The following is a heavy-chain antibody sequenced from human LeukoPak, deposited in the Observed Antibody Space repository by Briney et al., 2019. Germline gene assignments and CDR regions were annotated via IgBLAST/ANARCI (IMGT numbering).Heavy chain of an antibody. J-gene: IGHJ4*02. CDR2: IGYDGSKQ. Sequence: GGSLRLSCAASGFFFTSSGMNWVRQAPGKGLEWVTFIGYDGSKQYYADSVKGRFSISRDNSRNTVSLQMNSLRLEDTAVYYCATDGSGTSFPYYFESWGQGTLVTVSS. CDR3: ATDGSGTSFPYYFES. CDR1: GFFFTSSG. V-gene: IGHV3-30*02. D-gene: IGHD3-10*01.